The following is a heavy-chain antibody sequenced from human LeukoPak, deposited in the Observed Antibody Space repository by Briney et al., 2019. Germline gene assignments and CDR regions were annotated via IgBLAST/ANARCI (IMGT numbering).Heavy chain of an antibody. V-gene: IGHV3-7*04. CDR1: GFTFSRNW. CDR2: IRPDGSEK. D-gene: IGHD3-3*01. CDR3: SRGAESRAILHQ. J-gene: IGHJ4*02. Sequence: PGGSLRLSCTASGFTFSRNWKNWVRQAPGKGLEWVANIRPDGSEKDCVDSVKGRFTISRDKPNNWLYLQMSSLRVDDTARYYVSRGAESRAILHQWGQGTLVTVSS.